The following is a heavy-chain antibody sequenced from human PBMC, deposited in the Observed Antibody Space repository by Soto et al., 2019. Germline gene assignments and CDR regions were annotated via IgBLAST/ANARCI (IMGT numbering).Heavy chain of an antibody. Sequence: VASVKVSRKASVYTFSNYYMHWLRQAPSKGREWMGRINTSGGHTPYTQNFQARVTMTRATSTSTVYMELRSLKSEETAMYYCARVDRGASTASTLDYWGKGTPVTVS. CDR3: ARVDRGASTASTLDY. CDR2: INTSGGHT. V-gene: IGHV1-46*01. D-gene: IGHD2-2*01. J-gene: IGHJ4*02. CDR1: VYTFSNYY.